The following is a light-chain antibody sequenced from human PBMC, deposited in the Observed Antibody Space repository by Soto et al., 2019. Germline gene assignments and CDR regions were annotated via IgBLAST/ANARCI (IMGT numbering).Light chain of an antibody. V-gene: IGLV2-23*01. CDR3: CSYVGARTYV. J-gene: IGLJ1*01. CDR2: EGN. CDR1: VSDVGNFGP. Sequence: QSALTQPASVSGSPGQSITISCTGSVSDVGNFGPVSWYQQHPGQVPKLIIYEGNRRPSGVSSRFSGSKSGNTASLTISGLQAQDEAAYYCCSYVGARTYVFGTGTKVTVL.